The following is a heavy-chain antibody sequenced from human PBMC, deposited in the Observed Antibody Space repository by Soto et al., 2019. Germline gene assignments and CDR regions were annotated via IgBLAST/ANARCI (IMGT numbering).Heavy chain of an antibody. CDR2: IDPSDSQT. CDR3: ARQIYDSDTGPNFQYYFDS. D-gene: IGHD3-22*01. J-gene: IGHJ4*02. CDR1: GYSFAGYW. Sequence: GESLKISCKGSGYSFAGYWITWVRQKPGKGLEWMGQIDPSDSQTYYSPSFRGHVTISATKSFTTVFLQWSSLRASDTAMYYCARQIYDSDTGPNFQYYFDSWGQGTPVTVSS. V-gene: IGHV5-10-1*01.